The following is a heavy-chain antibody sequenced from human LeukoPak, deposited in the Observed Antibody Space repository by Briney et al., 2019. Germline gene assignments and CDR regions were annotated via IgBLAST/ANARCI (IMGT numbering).Heavy chain of an antibody. CDR3: ARDPRDYDSSGND. CDR1: GFTLSNYW. J-gene: IGHJ4*02. Sequence: GGSLRLSCAGSGFTLSNYWMTWVRQAPGKGLEWVSSISSSSTYIYYADSVKGRFTISRDNAKNSLYLQMNSLRAEDTAVFYCARDPRDYDSSGNDWGQGTLVTVDS. V-gene: IGHV3-21*01. CDR2: ISSSSTYI. D-gene: IGHD3-22*01.